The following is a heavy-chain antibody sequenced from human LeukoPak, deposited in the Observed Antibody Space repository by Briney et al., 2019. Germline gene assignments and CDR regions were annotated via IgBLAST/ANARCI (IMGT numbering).Heavy chain of an antibody. CDR1: GYTFTGYY. J-gene: IGHJ5*02. CDR2: INPNSGGT. Sequence: ASVKVSCKASGYTFTGYYMHWVRQAPGQGFEWMGWINPNSGGTNYAQKFQGRVTMTRDTSISTAYMELSRLRSDDTAVYYCARDTIVGATYWFDPWGQGTLVTVSS. V-gene: IGHV1-2*02. CDR3: ARDTIVGATYWFDP. D-gene: IGHD1-26*01.